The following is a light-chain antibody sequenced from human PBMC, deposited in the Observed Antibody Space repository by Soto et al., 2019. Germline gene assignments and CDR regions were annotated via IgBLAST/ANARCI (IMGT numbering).Light chain of an antibody. Sequence: DIQMTQSPSALSASVGDRVTITCRASQSISSWLAWYQQKPGKAPKLLIYDASSLESRVPSRFSGSGSGTEFTLTLSGLRPDDFATYYCQQYNTYSYTFGQGTKLESK. V-gene: IGKV1-5*01. CDR2: DAS. CDR1: QSISSW. J-gene: IGKJ2*01. CDR3: QQYNTYSYT.